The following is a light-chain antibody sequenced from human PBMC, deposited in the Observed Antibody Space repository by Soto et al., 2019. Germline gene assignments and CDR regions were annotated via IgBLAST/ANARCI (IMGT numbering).Light chain of an antibody. V-gene: IGLV2-11*01. CDR3: CSYAGSYTWV. CDR1: SSDVGAYNR. CDR2: DVY. J-gene: IGLJ1*01. Sequence: QSVLTQPRSMSRSPGQSVTISCTGSSSDVGAYNRVSWYQKHPDEAPKLMIYDVYKRPSGVPERFSGSESGDTASLTISGLRTEDEADYFCCSYAGSYTWVCGTGTKLTVL.